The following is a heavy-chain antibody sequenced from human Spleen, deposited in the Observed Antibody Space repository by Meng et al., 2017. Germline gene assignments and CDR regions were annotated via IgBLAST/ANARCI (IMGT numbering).Heavy chain of an antibody. Sequence: SETLSLTCTVSGYSISSGYYWGWIRQPPGKGLEWIGSIYHSGSTYYNPSLNSRVTILVDTSKNRFSLKLSSVTAADTAVYYCARISDMWKQQWAYFDYWGQGSLVTVSS. J-gene: IGHJ4*02. CDR1: GYSISSGYY. CDR3: ARISDMWKQQWAYFDY. D-gene: IGHD5-18*01. V-gene: IGHV4-38-2*02. CDR2: IYHSGST.